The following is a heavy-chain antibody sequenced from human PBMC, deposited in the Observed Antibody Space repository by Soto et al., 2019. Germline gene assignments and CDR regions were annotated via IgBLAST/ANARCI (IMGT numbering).Heavy chain of an antibody. D-gene: IGHD3-22*01. CDR2: ISGSGGST. CDR3: AKRGYYDSSGYCGFDY. Sequence: GGSLRLSCAASGFTFSSYAMSWVRQAPGKGLEWVSAISGSGGSTYYADSVKGRFTISRDNSKNTLYLQMNSLRAEDTAVYYCAKRGYYDSSGYCGFDYWGQGTLVTVSS. CDR1: GFTFSSYA. V-gene: IGHV3-23*01. J-gene: IGHJ4*02.